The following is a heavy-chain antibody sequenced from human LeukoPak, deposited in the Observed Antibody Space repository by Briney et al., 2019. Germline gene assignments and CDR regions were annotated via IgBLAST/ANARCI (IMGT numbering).Heavy chain of an antibody. CDR3: ARGISSSSWYFRWDYFDY. Sequence: SETLSLTCTVSGGSISSYYWSWIRQPPGKGLEWIGYIYYSGSTNYNLSLKSRVTISVDTSKNQFSLKLSSVTAADTAVYYCARGISSSSWYFRWDYFDYWGQGTLVTVSS. D-gene: IGHD6-13*01. CDR1: GGSISSYY. V-gene: IGHV4-59*01. CDR2: IYYSGST. J-gene: IGHJ4*02.